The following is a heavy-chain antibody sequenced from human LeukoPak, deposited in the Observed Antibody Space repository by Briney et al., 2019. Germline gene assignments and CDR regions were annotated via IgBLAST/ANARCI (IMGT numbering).Heavy chain of an antibody. Sequence: GGSLRLSCAASGFTFSTYWMFWVRQAPGKGLEWLASIKNDGSDIYYEDSVKGRFTISRDNAKNSLYLQMNSLRAEDTAVYYCARDKYSSGWCGDAFDIWGQGTMVTVSS. J-gene: IGHJ3*02. CDR1: GFTFSTYW. V-gene: IGHV3-7*03. CDR3: ARDKYSSGWCGDAFDI. D-gene: IGHD6-19*01. CDR2: IKNDGSDI.